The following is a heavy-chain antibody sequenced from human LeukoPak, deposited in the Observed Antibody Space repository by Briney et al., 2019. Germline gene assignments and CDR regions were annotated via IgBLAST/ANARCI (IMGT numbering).Heavy chain of an antibody. J-gene: IGHJ6*03. CDR3: ARGGYCSGGSCRNYYMDV. Sequence: GGSLRLSCAASGFTFSNYWMSWVRQAPGKGLEWVANIKQDGSEKYYVDSVKGRFTISRDNAKNSLYLQMNSLRAEDTAVYYCARGGYCSGGSCRNYYMDVWGKGTTVTVSS. D-gene: IGHD2-15*01. CDR2: IKQDGSEK. CDR1: GFTFSNYW. V-gene: IGHV3-7*01.